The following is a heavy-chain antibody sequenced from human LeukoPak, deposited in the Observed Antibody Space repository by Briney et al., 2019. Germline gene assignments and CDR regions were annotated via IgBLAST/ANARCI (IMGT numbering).Heavy chain of an antibody. CDR1: GGSISSSGYY. V-gene: IGHV4-39*07. CDR2: IYSSGSA. Sequence: SETLSLTCTVSGGSISSSGYYWGWIRQPPGKGLEWIGSIYSSGSAYFNPSLKSRVTISVDKSKNQFSLKLSSVTAADTAVYYCARGPSNYYYDSSGYYFDYWGQGTLVTVSS. J-gene: IGHJ4*02. CDR3: ARGPSNYYYDSSGYYFDY. D-gene: IGHD3-22*01.